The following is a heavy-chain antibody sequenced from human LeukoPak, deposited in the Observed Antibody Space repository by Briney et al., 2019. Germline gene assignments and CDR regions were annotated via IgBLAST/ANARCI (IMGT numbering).Heavy chain of an antibody. D-gene: IGHD4-17*01. CDR2: MNPYSGDR. Sequence: AASVKVSCKTCGYTFTSYHLHWVRQATGQGLEWMGWMNPYSGDRGYAQKFQGRVSITSDTSISTAYLELSSLRSDDTAVYFCARTTSLTASGYDYWGQGTLVTVSS. V-gene: IGHV1-8*03. J-gene: IGHJ4*02. CDR1: GYTFTSYH. CDR3: ARTTSLTASGYDY.